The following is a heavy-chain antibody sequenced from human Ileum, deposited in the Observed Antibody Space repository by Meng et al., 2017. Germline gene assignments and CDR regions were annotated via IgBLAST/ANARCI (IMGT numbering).Heavy chain of an antibody. CDR3: ATLSYSSLGY. CDR2: ISNSGSNI. CDR1: GITFSDYY. Sequence: VQLVGAGGGLVKPGGSLRLSCAASGITFSDYYMSWIRQAPGKGLEWVSYISNSGSNIYYVDSVKGRFTISRDNAKNSLYLQMNSLRAEDTAVHYCATLSYSSLGYWGQGTLVTVSS. D-gene: IGHD1-26*01. V-gene: IGHV3-11*01. J-gene: IGHJ4*02.